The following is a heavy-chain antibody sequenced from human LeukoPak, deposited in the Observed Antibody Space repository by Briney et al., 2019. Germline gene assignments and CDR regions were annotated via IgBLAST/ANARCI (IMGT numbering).Heavy chain of an antibody. V-gene: IGHV1-8*01. CDR3: ARPTTVTTPNWFDP. J-gene: IGHJ5*02. Sequence: ASVKVSCKASGYTFTSYDINWVRQATGQGLEWMGWMNPNSGNTGYAQKFQGRVTMTRNTSISTAYMELSSLRSGDTAVYYCARPTTVTTPNWFDPWGQGTLVTVSS. D-gene: IGHD4-17*01. CDR1: GYTFTSYD. CDR2: MNPNSGNT.